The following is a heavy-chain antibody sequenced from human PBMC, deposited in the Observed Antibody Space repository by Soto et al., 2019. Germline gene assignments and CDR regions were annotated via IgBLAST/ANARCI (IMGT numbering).Heavy chain of an antibody. CDR3: ARLHRGSSWRSEGFDY. D-gene: IGHD6-13*01. CDR1: GYSFTSYW. Sequence: GESLKISCKGSGYSFTSYWIGWVRQMPGKGLEWMGIIYPGDSDTRYSPSFQGQVTISADKSISTAYLQWSSLKASDTAMYYCARLHRGSSWRSEGFDYWGQGTLVTVSS. J-gene: IGHJ4*02. CDR2: IYPGDSDT. V-gene: IGHV5-51*01.